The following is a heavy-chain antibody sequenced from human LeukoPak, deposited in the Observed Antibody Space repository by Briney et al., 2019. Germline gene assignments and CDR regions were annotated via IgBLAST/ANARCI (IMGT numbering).Heavy chain of an antibody. CDR1: GGSISSSSYY. D-gene: IGHD6-19*01. CDR3: ARHQWHYYYYMGV. V-gene: IGHV4-39*01. Sequence: SETLSLTCTVSGGSISSSSYYWGWIRQPPGKGLEWIGSIYYSGDNYYEPSLKSRRVTISVDTSKNQFSLRLSSVTAADTAVYYCARHQWHYYYYMGVWGKGSTVTVSS. J-gene: IGHJ6*03. CDR2: IYYSGDN.